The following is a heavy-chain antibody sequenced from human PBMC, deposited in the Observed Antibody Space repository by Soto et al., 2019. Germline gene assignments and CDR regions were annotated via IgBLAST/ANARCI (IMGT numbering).Heavy chain of an antibody. D-gene: IGHD1-1*01. Sequence: SETLSLTCAVSGGSLRSATYYWSWIRQHPGKGLEWIGYFYHSGSTYYKPSLRSRVTISLDTSKNQFSLNLRSVTDADTAIYYCAREETGNDALDIWGQGTLVT. CDR1: GGSLRSATYY. V-gene: IGHV4-31*11. CDR2: FYHSGST. CDR3: AREETGNDALDI. J-gene: IGHJ3*02.